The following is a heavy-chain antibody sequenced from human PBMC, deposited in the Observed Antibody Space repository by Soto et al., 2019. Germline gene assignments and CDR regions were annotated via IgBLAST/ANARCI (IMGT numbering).Heavy chain of an antibody. J-gene: IGHJ4*02. V-gene: IGHV1-46*01. CDR3: ARGGHVVVVTAALDY. CDR2: VNPSGGHT. CDR1: GDTFTDYY. Sequence: QVQLMQSGAEVKKPGASVKVSCKASGDTFTDYYIHWVRQAPGQGLEWMGTVNPSGGHTTYAQHFMGKVTMTRDTSTSTLYMERTSLTSDDTAIYDCARGGHVVVVTAALDYWGQGTLVTVSS. D-gene: IGHD2-21*02.